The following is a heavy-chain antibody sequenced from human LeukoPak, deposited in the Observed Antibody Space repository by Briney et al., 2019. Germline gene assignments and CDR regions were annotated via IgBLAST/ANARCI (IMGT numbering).Heavy chain of an antibody. V-gene: IGHV3-23*01. CDR2: ISGDGVSP. D-gene: IGHD5-12*01. CDR3: ARDRSGYPFDY. Sequence: GGSLRLSCAASGFTFNNYALTWVRQTPGKGLECVSAISGDGVSPYYADSVRGRFTISRDNSKNTLYLQMNSLRAEDTAVYYCARDRSGYPFDYWGQGTLVTVSS. CDR1: GFTFNNYA. J-gene: IGHJ4*02.